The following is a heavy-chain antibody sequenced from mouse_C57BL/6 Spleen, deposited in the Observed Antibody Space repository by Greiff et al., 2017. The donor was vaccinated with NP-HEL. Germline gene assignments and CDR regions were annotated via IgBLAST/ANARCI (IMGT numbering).Heavy chain of an antibody. D-gene: IGHD1-1*01. CDR1: GYTFTDYY. V-gene: IGHV1-19*01. Sequence: EVQLQQSGPVLVKPGASVKMSCKASGYTFTDYYMNWVKQSHGKSLEWIGVINPYNGGTSYNQKFKGKATLTVDKSSSTAYMELNSLTSEDSAVYYCARGGSSYEYAMDYWGQGTSVTVSS. J-gene: IGHJ4*01. CDR3: ARGGSSYEYAMDY. CDR2: INPYNGGT.